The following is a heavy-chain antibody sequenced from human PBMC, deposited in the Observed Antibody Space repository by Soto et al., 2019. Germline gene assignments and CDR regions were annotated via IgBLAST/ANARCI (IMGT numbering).Heavy chain of an antibody. CDR2: IRSKANSYAT. V-gene: IGHV3-73*02. CDR1: GFTFSGSA. Sequence: EVQLVESGGGLVQPGGSLKLSCAASGFTFSGSAMHWVRQASGKGLEWVGRIRSKANSYATAYAASVKGRFTISRDDSKNTAYVQMNSLKTEDTAVYYCTSAGYCSGGSCYDLDYYYGMDVWGQGTTVTVSS. D-gene: IGHD2-15*01. J-gene: IGHJ6*02. CDR3: TSAGYCSGGSCYDLDYYYGMDV.